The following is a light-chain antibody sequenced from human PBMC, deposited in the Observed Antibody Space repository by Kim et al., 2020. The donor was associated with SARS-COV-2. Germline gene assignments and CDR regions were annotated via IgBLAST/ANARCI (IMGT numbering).Light chain of an antibody. CDR1: SSDVGDSDY. CDR2: DVS. J-gene: IGLJ2*01. Sequence: GPSITISCTGTSSDVGDSDYVSLYQQHPGKAPKLMVFDVSYRPSGVSNRFSGSKSGNTASLTISGLQAEDEADYYCSSYTSSSTLLFGGGTQLTVL. CDR3: SSYTSSSTLL. V-gene: IGLV2-14*03.